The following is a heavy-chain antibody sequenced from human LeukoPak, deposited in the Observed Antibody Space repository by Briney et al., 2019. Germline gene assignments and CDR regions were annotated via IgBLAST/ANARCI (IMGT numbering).Heavy chain of an antibody. Sequence: XXTCTXXGGSXSXXSHYWXXXRXXXGXXXXXXXRIYTSGSTNYNPSLKSRVTISVDKSKNQFSLKLSSVTAADTAVYYCARDPMPSRGNYFDYWGQGTLVTVSS. CDR1: GGSXSXXSHY. D-gene: IGHD2-2*01. CDR2: IYTSGST. CDR3: ARDPMPSRGNYFDY. V-gene: IGHV4-61*02. J-gene: IGHJ4*02.